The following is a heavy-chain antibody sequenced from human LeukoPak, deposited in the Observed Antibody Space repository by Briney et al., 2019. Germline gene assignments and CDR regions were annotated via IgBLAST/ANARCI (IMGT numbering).Heavy chain of an antibody. CDR1: GFTFSSYA. CDR3: ARDRGRVSGSLNWFDP. V-gene: IGHV3-23*01. J-gene: IGHJ5*02. Sequence: PGGSLRLSCAASGFTFSSYAMSWVRQAQGKGREWGSAISGSGGSTYYADSVKGRFTISRDNSNNTLYLQMDSLRADDTAVYYCARDRGRVSGSLNWFDPWGQGTLVIVSS. CDR2: ISGSGGST. D-gene: IGHD1-26*01.